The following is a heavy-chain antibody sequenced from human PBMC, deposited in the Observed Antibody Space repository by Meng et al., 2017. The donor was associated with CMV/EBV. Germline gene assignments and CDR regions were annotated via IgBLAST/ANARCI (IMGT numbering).Heavy chain of an antibody. J-gene: IGHJ4*02. CDR3: ARGLRGSYPRDY. V-gene: IGHV4-61*01. CDR1: GGSVSSGSYY. D-gene: IGHD1-26*01. CDR2: IYYSGST. Sequence: SETLSLTCTVSGGSVSSGSYYWSWIRQPSGKGLEWIGYIYYSGSTNYNPSLKSRGTISVDTSKNQFSLKLSSVTAADTAVYYCARGLRGSYPRDYWGQGTLVTVSS.